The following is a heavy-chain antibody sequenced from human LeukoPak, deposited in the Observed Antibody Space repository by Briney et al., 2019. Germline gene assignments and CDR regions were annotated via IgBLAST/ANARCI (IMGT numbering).Heavy chain of an antibody. D-gene: IGHD3-10*01. CDR2: ISSSGSTI. CDR1: GFTFSDYY. CDR3: AKVWFGELYDY. Sequence: GGSLRLSCAASGFTFSDYYMSWIRQAPGKGLEWVSYISSSGSTIYYADPVKGRFTISRDNAKNSLYLQMNSLRAEDTAVYYCAKVWFGELYDYWGQGTLVTVSS. J-gene: IGHJ4*02. V-gene: IGHV3-11*01.